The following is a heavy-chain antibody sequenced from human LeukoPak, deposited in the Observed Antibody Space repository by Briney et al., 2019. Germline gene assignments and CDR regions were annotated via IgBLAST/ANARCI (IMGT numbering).Heavy chain of an antibody. CDR1: GFIFNSYG. D-gene: IGHD1-26*01. J-gene: IGHJ4*02. CDR3: ARSGSGSYYFDY. Sequence: QPGRSLRLSCAASGFIFNSYGMHWVRQAPGKGLEWVALIWYDGSNKFYADSLKGRFTISRDNSENTLYLQMNSLRGEDTAVYYCARSGSGSYYFDYWGQGTLVTVSS. V-gene: IGHV3-33*01. CDR2: IWYDGSNK.